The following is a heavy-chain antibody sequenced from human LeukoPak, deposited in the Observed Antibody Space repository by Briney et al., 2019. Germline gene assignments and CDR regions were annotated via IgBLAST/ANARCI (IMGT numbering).Heavy chain of an antibody. Sequence: ASVKVSCKASGYTFTGYYMHWVRQAPGQGLEWMGWINPNSGGTSYAQKFQGRVTMTRDTSISTAYMELSRLRSDDTAVYYCARSSGLYYYYYMDVWGKGTTVTISS. D-gene: IGHD3-10*01. CDR3: ARSSGLYYYYYMDV. CDR1: GYTFTGYY. CDR2: INPNSGGT. V-gene: IGHV1-2*02. J-gene: IGHJ6*03.